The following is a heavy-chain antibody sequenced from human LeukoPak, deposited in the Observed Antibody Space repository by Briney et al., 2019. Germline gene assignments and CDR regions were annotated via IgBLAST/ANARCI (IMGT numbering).Heavy chain of an antibody. CDR1: GFTFSSYS. D-gene: IGHD3-22*01. V-gene: IGHV3-21*01. CDR2: ISSSSSYI. CDR3: ARDGRWINYYDGSAPL. J-gene: IGHJ4*02. Sequence: GGSLRLSCAASGFTFSSYSMNWVRQAPGKGLEWVSSISSSSSYIYYADSVKGRFTISRDNAKNSLYLQMNSLTVEDTAVYYCARDGRWINYYDGSAPLWGQGTLVTVSS.